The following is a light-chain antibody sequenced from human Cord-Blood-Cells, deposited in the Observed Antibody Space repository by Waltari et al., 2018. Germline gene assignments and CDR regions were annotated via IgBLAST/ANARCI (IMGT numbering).Light chain of an antibody. J-gene: IGLJ1*01. CDR1: SPTIARNT. CDR3: AAWDDSLNGYV. V-gene: IGLV1-44*01. Sequence: QSVLPQPPPASGTPGQRATIPCSGTSPTIARNTVNWYQQLPGTAPKLLIYSNNQRPSGVPDRFSGSKSGTSASLAISGLQSEDEADYYCAAWDDSLNGYVFGTGTKVTVL. CDR2: SNN.